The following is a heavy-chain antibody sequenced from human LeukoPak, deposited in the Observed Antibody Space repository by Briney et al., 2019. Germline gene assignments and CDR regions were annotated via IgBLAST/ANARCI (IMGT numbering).Heavy chain of an antibody. CDR3: ARAHIIAAAGFDY. CDR2: IIPIFGTA. D-gene: IGHD6-13*01. V-gene: IGHV1-69*13. Sequence: SVNVSCKASGGTFSSYAISWVRQAPGQGLEWMGGIIPIFGTANYAQKFQGRVTITADESTSTAYMELSSLRSEDTAVYYCARAHIIAAAGFDYWGQGTLVTVSS. CDR1: GGTFSSYA. J-gene: IGHJ4*02.